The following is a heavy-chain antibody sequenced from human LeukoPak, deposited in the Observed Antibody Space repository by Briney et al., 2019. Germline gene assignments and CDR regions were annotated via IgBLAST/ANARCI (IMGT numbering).Heavy chain of an antibody. D-gene: IGHD5-24*01. J-gene: IGHJ4*02. V-gene: IGHV1-69*05. CDR1: GGTFSSYA. CDR3: ARLEEMATDLSDY. Sequence: SVKVSCKASGGTFSSYAISWVRQAPGQGLEWMGRIIPIFGTANYAQKFQGRVTITTDESTSTAYMELSSLRSEDTAVYYCARLEEMATDLSDYWGQGTLVTVSS. CDR2: IIPIFGTA.